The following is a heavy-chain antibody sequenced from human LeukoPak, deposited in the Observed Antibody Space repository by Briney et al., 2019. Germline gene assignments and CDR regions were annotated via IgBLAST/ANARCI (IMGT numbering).Heavy chain of an antibody. Sequence: GASVKVSCKASGYTFTGYYMHWVRQAPGQGLEWMGRINPNSGGTNYAQKFQGRVTISVDTSKNQFSLKLSSVTAADTAVYYCARLTQFFPFVVVPAANWYSDLWGRATVVTVSS. CDR3: ARLTQFFPFVVVPAANWYSDL. J-gene: IGHJ2*01. D-gene: IGHD2-2*01. V-gene: IGHV1-2*06. CDR2: INPNSGGT. CDR1: GYTFTGYY.